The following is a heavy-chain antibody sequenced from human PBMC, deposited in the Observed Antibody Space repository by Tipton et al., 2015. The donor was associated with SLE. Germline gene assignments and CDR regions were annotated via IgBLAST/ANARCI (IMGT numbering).Heavy chain of an antibody. V-gene: IGHV4-34*01. D-gene: IGHD3-10*02. CDR1: GGSFSGYY. J-gene: IGHJ4*02. CDR2: INHSGST. Sequence: LRLSCAVYGGSFSGYYWSWIRQPPGKGLEWIGEINHSGSTNYNPSLKSRVTISVDTSKNQFSLKLSSVTAADTAVYYCASLFGSKDYWGQGTLVTVSS. CDR3: ASLFGSKDY.